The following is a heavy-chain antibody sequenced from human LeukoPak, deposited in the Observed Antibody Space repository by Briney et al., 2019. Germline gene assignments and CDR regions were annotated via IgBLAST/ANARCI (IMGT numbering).Heavy chain of an antibody. CDR1: RITFRTYS. CDR2: IDTSSSTI. CDR3: ARGYSYGWLDQ. D-gene: IGHD5-12*01. J-gene: IGHJ4*02. V-gene: IGHV3-48*02. Sequence: PGGSLRLSCATSRITFRTYSMSWVRQAPGKGLEWISYIDTSSSTIYYADSVKGRFTISRDSAKNSLYLQMNSLRDEDTAVYFCARGYSYGWLDQWGQGTLVTVSS.